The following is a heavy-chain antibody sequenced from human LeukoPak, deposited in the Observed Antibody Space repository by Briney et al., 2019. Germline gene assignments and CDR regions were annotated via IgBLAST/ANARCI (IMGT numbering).Heavy chain of an antibody. V-gene: IGHV4-59*01. J-gene: IGHJ4*02. CDR1: GDSISSYY. D-gene: IGHD1-26*01. CDR2: IHYSGST. Sequence: PSETLSLTCTVSGDSISSYYWSWIRQPPGKGLEWIGYIHYSGSTSYNPSLKSRVTISIDTSKNQFSLKLNSVTAADTAVYYCARLVGATKNFDYWGQGTLVTVSS. CDR3: ARLVGATKNFDY.